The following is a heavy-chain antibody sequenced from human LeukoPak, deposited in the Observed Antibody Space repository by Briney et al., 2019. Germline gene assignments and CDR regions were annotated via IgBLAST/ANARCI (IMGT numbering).Heavy chain of an antibody. J-gene: IGHJ5*02. CDR3: ASATYYDFWSGYYNNWFDP. D-gene: IGHD3-3*01. Sequence: GGSLRLSCAASGFTFSSYAMHWVRQAPGKGLEWVAVISYDGSNKYYADSVKGRFTISRDNSKNTLYLQVNSLRAEDTAVYYCASATYYDFWSGYYNNWFDPWGQGTLVTVSS. CDR2: ISYDGSNK. CDR1: GFTFSSYA. V-gene: IGHV3-30-3*01.